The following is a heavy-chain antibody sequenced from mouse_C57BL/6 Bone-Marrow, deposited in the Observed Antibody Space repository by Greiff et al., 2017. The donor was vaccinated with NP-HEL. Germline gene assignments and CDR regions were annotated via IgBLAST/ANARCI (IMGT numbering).Heavy chain of an antibody. Sequence: EVQLQQSGAELVRPGASVKLSCTASGFNIKDDYMHWVKQRPEQGLEWIGWIDPANGDTEYASKFQGKATITADTSSNTAYLQLSSLTSEDTAVYYCTQGEFDYWGQGTTLTVSS. J-gene: IGHJ2*01. V-gene: IGHV14-4*01. CDR1: GFNIKDDY. CDR3: TQGEFDY. CDR2: IDPANGDT.